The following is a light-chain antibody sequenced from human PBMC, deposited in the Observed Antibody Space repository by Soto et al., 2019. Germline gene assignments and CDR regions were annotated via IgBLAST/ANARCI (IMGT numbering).Light chain of an antibody. V-gene: IGKV1-27*01. CDR1: QGISNY. Sequence: DIQMTQSPSSLSASVGDRVTITCRASQGISNYLAWYQQKPVKVPKLLIYAASTLQSGVPSRFSGSGSGTDFTLTISSLQPEDVATYYCQNDNSAPHFGTGTKVDIK. J-gene: IGKJ3*01. CDR3: QNDNSAPH. CDR2: AAS.